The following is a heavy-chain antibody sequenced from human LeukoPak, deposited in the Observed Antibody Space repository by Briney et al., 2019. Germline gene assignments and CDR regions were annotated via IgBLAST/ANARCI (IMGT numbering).Heavy chain of an antibody. V-gene: IGHV3-53*01. D-gene: IGHD4/OR15-4a*01. Sequence: AGGSLRLSCTVSGFTVSSNSMSWDRQAPGKGLEWVPFIYTGTIHYSDSVKGRFTISRDNSKNTLYLQMNSLRAEDTAVYYCARRAGAYSHPYDYWGQGTLVTVSS. CDR1: GFTVSSNS. CDR3: ARRAGAYSHPYDY. CDR2: IYTGTI. J-gene: IGHJ4*02.